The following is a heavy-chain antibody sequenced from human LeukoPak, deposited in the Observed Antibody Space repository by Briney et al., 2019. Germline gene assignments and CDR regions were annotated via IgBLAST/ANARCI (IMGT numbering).Heavy chain of an antibody. V-gene: IGHV3-66*02. D-gene: IGHD3-3*01. CDR1: GFTVSSNY. J-gene: IGHJ5*02. Sequence: GGSLRLSCAASGFTVSSNYMSWVRQAPGKGLEWVSAIYSGGSTYYADSVKGRFTISSDNSKNTLYLQMNSLRAEDTAVYYCARDRRLFGVPRLGFDPWGQGTRVTVSS. CDR2: IYSGGST. CDR3: ARDRRLFGVPRLGFDP.